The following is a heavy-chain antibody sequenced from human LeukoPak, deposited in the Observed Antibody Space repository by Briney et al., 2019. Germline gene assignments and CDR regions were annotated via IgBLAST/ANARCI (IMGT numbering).Heavy chain of an antibody. D-gene: IGHD2/OR15-2a*01. J-gene: IGHJ4*02. Sequence: SETLSLTCTVSGGSISSGGYYWSWIRQHPGKGLEWIGYIYYSGSTYYNPSLKSRVTISVDTSKNQFSLKLSSVTAADTAVYYCAGHHPCNTVDFWGQGTLVTVSS. CDR3: AGHHPCNTVDF. V-gene: IGHV4-31*03. CDR1: GGSISSGGYY. CDR2: IYYSGST.